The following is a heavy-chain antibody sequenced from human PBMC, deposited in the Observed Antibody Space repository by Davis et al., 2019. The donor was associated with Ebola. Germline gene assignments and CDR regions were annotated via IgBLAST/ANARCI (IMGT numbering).Heavy chain of an antibody. CDR3: ARDPPYDQGYDY. CDR2: TYYRSKWFV. CDR1: GDSVPSTTAP. D-gene: IGHD3-22*01. Sequence: SQTLSLTCAISGDSVPSTTAPWYWIRQSPLRGLQSPERTYYRSKWFVDYAVSVKSRMTINSDTSKNQFSLQLSSVTPEDTAVYYCARDPPYDQGYDYWGQGILVTVSS. J-gene: IGHJ4*02. V-gene: IGHV6-1*01.